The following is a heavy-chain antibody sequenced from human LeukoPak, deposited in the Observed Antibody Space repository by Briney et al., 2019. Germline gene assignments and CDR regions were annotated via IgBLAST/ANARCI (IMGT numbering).Heavy chain of an antibody. CDR1: GFTFSSYG. J-gene: IGHJ4*02. D-gene: IGHD5-18*01. Sequence: PGGSLRLSCAASGFTFSSYGMRWVRQAPGKGLEWVAVIWYDGSNKYYADSVKGRFTISRDNSKNTLYLQMNSLRAEDTAVYYCARDRTAMGYYFDYWGQGTLVTVSS. CDR2: IWYDGSNK. V-gene: IGHV3-33*01. CDR3: ARDRTAMGYYFDY.